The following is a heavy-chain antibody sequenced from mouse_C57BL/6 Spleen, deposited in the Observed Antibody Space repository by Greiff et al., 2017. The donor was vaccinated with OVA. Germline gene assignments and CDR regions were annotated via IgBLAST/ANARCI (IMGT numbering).Heavy chain of an antibody. CDR3: ARSSYGYEDY. J-gene: IGHJ2*01. CDR2: IRNKANGYTT. D-gene: IGHD2-9*01. V-gene: IGHV7-3*01. Sequence: EVMLVESGGGLVQPGGSLSLSCAASGFTFTDYYMSWVRQPPGKALGWLGFIRNKANGYTTEYSSSVKGRFTISRDNSQSILYLQMNALRAEDSATYYCARSSYGYEDYWGQGTTLTVSS. CDR1: GFTFTDYY.